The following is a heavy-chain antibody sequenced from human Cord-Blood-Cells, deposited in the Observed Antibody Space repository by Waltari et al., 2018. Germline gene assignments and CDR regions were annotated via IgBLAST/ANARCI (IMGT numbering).Heavy chain of an antibody. CDR2: INPNSGGT. Sequence: QVQLVQSGAEVKKPGASVKVSCKASGYTFTGYYMHWVRQAPGQGLEWMGWINPNSGGTNYAQKMQGRVTMTRDTSISTAYMALGRLRSDDTAVYYCARAPGSDSGSYYVDYWGQGTLVTVSS. D-gene: IGHD1-26*01. J-gene: IGHJ4*02. CDR1: GYTFTGYY. V-gene: IGHV1-2*02. CDR3: ARAPGSDSGSYYVDY.